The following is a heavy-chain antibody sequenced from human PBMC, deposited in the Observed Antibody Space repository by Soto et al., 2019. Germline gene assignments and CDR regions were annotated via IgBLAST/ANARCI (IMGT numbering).Heavy chain of an antibody. CDR2: IIPILGIA. Sequence: ASVKVSCKASGGTFSSYTISWVRQAPGQGLEWMGRIIPILGIANYAQKFQGRVTITADKSTSTAYMELSSLRSEDTAVYYCAAGYNWNDGPFDYWGQGTLVTVSS. V-gene: IGHV1-69*02. J-gene: IGHJ4*02. D-gene: IGHD1-20*01. CDR3: AAGYNWNDGPFDY. CDR1: GGTFSSYT.